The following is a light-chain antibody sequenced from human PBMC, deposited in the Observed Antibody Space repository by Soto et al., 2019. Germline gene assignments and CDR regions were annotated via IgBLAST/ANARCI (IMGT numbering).Light chain of an antibody. J-gene: IGLJ2*01. V-gene: IGLV3-1*01. Sequence: SYELTQPPSVSVSPGQTASITCSGDKLGDKYACWYQQKPGQSPVLVIYQDGKRPSGIPERFSGSNSGNTATLTFSGTQAMDEADYYCQAWDSSTVVFGGGTKVTVL. CDR2: QDG. CDR1: KLGDKY. CDR3: QAWDSSTVV.